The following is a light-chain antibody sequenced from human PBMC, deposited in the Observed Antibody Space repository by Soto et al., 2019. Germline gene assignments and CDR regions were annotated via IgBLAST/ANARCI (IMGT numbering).Light chain of an antibody. CDR1: NIGSKS. Sequence: SYELTQPPSVSVAPGKTARITCGGSNIGSKSVHWYQQKPGQAPVVVIYYDNDRPSGIPERFSGSNSGNTATLTISRVEVGDEADYYCQVWDSSIDHPVFGGGTKLTVL. J-gene: IGLJ3*02. CDR2: YDN. CDR3: QVWDSSIDHPV. V-gene: IGLV3-21*04.